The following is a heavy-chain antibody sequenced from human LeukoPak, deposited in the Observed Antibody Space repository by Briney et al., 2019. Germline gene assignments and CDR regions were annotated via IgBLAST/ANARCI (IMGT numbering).Heavy chain of an antibody. CDR3: AKDKIFDY. CDR1: GFTVSSNY. Sequence: GGSLRLSCAASGFTVSSNYMSWVRQAPGKGLEWVSGISDSGGSTYYADSVKGRFTISRDNSKNTLYLQMNSLRAEDTAIYYCAKDKIFDYWGQGTLVTVSS. V-gene: IGHV3-23*01. J-gene: IGHJ4*02. CDR2: ISDSGGST.